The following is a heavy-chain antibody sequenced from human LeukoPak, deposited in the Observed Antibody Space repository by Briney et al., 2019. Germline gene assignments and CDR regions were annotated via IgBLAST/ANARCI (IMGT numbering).Heavy chain of an antibody. CDR1: GGSISSYY. CDR2: IYYSGST. J-gene: IGHJ4*02. CDR3: AREFDYESSGFGY. Sequence: PSETLSLTCTVSGGSISSYYWSWIRQPPGKGLEWVGYIYYSGSTNYNPSLKSRVTISVDTSKNQFSLRLSSVTAADTAVYYCAREFDYESSGFGYWGQGTLVTVSS. D-gene: IGHD3-22*01. V-gene: IGHV4-59*01.